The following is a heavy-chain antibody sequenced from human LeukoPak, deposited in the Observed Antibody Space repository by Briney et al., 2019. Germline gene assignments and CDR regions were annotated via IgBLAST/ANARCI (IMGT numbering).Heavy chain of an antibody. Sequence: ASVKVSCKASGYTFTGYYMHWVRQAPGQGLEWMGWINPNSGGTNYAQKFQGRVTMTRDTSISTAYMELSRLRSDDTAVYYCARADYDSSGHYYGIPALLGYWGQGTLVTVSS. J-gene: IGHJ4*02. D-gene: IGHD3-22*01. CDR1: GYTFTGYY. V-gene: IGHV1-2*02. CDR3: ARADYDSSGHYYGIPALLGY. CDR2: INPNSGGT.